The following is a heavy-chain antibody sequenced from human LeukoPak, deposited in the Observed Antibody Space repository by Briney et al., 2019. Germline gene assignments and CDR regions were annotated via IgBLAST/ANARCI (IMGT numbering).Heavy chain of an antibody. CDR1: GYTFTNYA. Sequence: ASVKVSCKASGYTFTNYAMHWVRQAPGQRLEWMGWINADNGNTKYSQKFQGRITITRDTSASTAYMELRSLRSDDTAVYYCATALDYDILTGYYTFDYWGQGTLVTVSS. CDR2: INADNGNT. CDR3: ATALDYDILTGYYTFDY. J-gene: IGHJ4*02. V-gene: IGHV1-3*01. D-gene: IGHD3-9*01.